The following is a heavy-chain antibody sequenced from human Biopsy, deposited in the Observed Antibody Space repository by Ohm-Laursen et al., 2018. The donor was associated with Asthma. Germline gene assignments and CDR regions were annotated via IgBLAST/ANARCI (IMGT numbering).Heavy chain of an antibody. CDR2: INSVFGTT. V-gene: IGHV1-69*13. Sequence: SVKVSCKSLGGTFNTYVIGWVRQAPGQGLGWMGGINSVFGTTTYPQKFQDRVTITADDSTGTVYMELSSLRSEDTAVYYCARKAGSCISRTCYSLDFWGQGTLVTVSS. CDR3: ARKAGSCISRTCYSLDF. D-gene: IGHD2-2*01. J-gene: IGHJ4*02. CDR1: GGTFNTYV.